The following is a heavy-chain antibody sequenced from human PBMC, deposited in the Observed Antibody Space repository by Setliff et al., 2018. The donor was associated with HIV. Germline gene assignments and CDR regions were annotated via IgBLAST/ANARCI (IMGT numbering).Heavy chain of an antibody. CDR2: VYYSGTT. CDR3: VRTGSSTSWGIYYYYYMDI. J-gene: IGHJ6*03. CDR1: GGFVSRSSYV. D-gene: IGHD3-10*01. V-gene: IGHV4-39*01. Sequence: SETLSLTCTLAGGFVSRSSYVWGWVRQSPKKGLEWIGSVYYSGTTYYNPTLKSRVSISIDTPKNQFSLKLTSMTAADTAVYYCVRTGSSTSWGIYYYYYMDIWGKGSTVTVSS.